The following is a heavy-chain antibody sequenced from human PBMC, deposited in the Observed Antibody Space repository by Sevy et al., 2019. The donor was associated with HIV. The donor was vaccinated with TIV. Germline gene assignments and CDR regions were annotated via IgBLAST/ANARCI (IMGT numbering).Heavy chain of an antibody. D-gene: IGHD6-13*01. V-gene: IGHV4-30-2*06. Sequence: SETLSLTCAVSGASINSGGYSWNWIRQSPGKGLEWIGYIFQSGAAYYIPSLQGRVTISLDMSKNQFSLDLRSVTVADSAVYFCARGRVGDGSNWYGAFDVWGQGTTVTVSS. CDR1: GASINSGGYS. J-gene: IGHJ3*01. CDR2: IFQSGAA. CDR3: ARGRVGDGSNWYGAFDV.